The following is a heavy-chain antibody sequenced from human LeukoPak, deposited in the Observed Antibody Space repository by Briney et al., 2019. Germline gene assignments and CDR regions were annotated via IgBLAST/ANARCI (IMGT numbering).Heavy chain of an antibody. CDR3: ARDLTSGLLWFRELSLDY. J-gene: IGHJ4*02. Sequence: ASVEVSCKASGYTFTGYYMHWVRQAPGQGLEWMGWINPNSGGTNYAQKFQGRVTMTRDTSISTAYMELSRLRSDDTAVYYCARDLTSGLLWFRELSLDYWGQGTLVTVSS. CDR2: INPNSGGT. D-gene: IGHD3-10*01. CDR1: GYTFTGYY. V-gene: IGHV1-2*02.